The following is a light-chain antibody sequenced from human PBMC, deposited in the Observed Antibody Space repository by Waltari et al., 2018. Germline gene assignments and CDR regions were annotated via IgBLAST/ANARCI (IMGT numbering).Light chain of an antibody. CDR2: HAS. V-gene: IGKV3-11*01. Sequence: EIVLTQSPATLSLSQGDRANLSCRASKNVGGYLAWFQQKPGQAPQLLIYHASNMATGLPARFSGSGSGTDFTLTISSLEPEDFAIYYCQQRSSWPLTFGGGTKVEI. J-gene: IGKJ4*01. CDR3: QQRSSWPLT. CDR1: KNVGGY.